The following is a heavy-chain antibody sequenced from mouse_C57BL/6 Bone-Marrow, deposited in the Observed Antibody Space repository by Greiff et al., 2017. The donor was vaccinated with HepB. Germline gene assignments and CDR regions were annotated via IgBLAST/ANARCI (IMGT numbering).Heavy chain of an antibody. D-gene: IGHD1-1*01. CDR2: IYPRDGST. V-gene: IGHV1-78*01. CDR1: GYTFTDHT. CDR3: ARNYGSSYVGWYFDV. J-gene: IGHJ1*03. Sequence: SDAELVKPGASVKISCKVSGYTFTDHTIHWMKQRPEQGLEWIGYIYPRDGSTKYNEKFKGKATLTADKSSSTAYMQLNSLTSEDSAVYFCARNYGSSYVGWYFDVWGTGTTVTVSS.